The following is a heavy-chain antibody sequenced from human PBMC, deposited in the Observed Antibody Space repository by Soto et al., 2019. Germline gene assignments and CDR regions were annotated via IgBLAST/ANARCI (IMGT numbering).Heavy chain of an antibody. CDR2: INPNSGGT. D-gene: IGHD5-18*01. V-gene: IGHV1-2*02. CDR3: ASWSYVDTAMWDY. Sequence: QVQLVQSGAEVEKPGASVKVSCKASGYTFTGYYMHWVRQAPGQGLEWMGWINPNSGGTNYAQKLQVRVTMNRDTSISTAYMELSRLRSDDTAVYYCASWSYVDTAMWDYWGQGTLVTVSS. J-gene: IGHJ4*02. CDR1: GYTFTGYY.